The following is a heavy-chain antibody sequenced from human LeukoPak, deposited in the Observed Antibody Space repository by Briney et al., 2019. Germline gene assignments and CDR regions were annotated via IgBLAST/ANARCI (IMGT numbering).Heavy chain of an antibody. Sequence: SQTLSLTCTVSGGSISSGSYYWRWIRQPAGTGLEWIGYIYYSGSTNYNPSLKSRVTISLDTSKNQFSLNLSSVTAADTAVYYCARKSFHTSSYDYWGQGTLVTVSS. J-gene: IGHJ4*02. CDR2: IYYSGST. D-gene: IGHD2-2*01. V-gene: IGHV4-61*09. CDR1: GGSISSGSYY. CDR3: ARKSFHTSSYDY.